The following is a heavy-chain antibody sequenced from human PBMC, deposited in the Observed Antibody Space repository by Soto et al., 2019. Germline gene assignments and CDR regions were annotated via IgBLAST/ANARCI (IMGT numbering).Heavy chain of an antibody. CDR2: INNDGRST. J-gene: IGHJ6*02. CDR3: AKVTFRYYAMAV. Sequence: EVQLVESGGGVVQPGGSLRLSCAASGFTFRNYWMHWVRQVPGKGLVWVAHINNDGRSTTYADSVKGRFTISRDNAKNTLYLHINSLRTEDTDVYYCAKVTFRYYAMAVWGQGTTVTVSS. D-gene: IGHD3-16*01. CDR1: GFTFRNYW. V-gene: IGHV3-74*01.